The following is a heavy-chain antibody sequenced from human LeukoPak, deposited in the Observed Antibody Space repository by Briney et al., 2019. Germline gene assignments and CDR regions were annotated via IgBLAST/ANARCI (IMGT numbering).Heavy chain of an antibody. V-gene: IGHV1-46*01. CDR3: VRDGYYDFWSGYYTSIVQLDY. J-gene: IGHJ4*02. Sequence: ASVKVSCKASGYTFTSYYMHWVRQAPGQGLEWVGIINPSGGSTRYAQKFQRRVTMTRDTSPSTVYMELSSLRSEDTAVFYCVRDGYYDFWSGYYTSIVQLDYWGQGTLVTVS. D-gene: IGHD3-3*01. CDR2: INPSGGST. CDR1: GYTFTSYY.